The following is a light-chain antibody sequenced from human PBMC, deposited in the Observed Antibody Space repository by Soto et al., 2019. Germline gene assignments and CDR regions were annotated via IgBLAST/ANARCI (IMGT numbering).Light chain of an antibody. J-gene: IGKJ4*01. CDR1: QDIIRW. CDR3: QQANRFPLT. CDR2: TAS. Sequence: DIQMTQSPSSVSASVGDRVTITCRASQDIIRWLAWYQQKPGKAPNLLIYTASRLQSGVPSRFSGSGSGTEFSLTISSLQPEDFGTYYCQQANRFPLTFGGGTRVEIK. V-gene: IGKV1-12*01.